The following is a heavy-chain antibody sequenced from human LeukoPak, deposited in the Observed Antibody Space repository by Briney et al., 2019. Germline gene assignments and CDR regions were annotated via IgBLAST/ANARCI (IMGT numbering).Heavy chain of an antibody. V-gene: IGHV3-23*01. Sequence: GGSLRLSCAASGFKFDSYAMTWVRQAPGKGLEWVSAIGGSGGTTYDADSLKGRFTISRDNSKNTLYLQMNSLRAEDTAVYYCAKPAGTTIGYYYMDVWGKGTTVTVSS. CDR1: GFKFDSYA. CDR3: AKPAGTTIGYYYMDV. D-gene: IGHD1-7*01. CDR2: IGGSGGTT. J-gene: IGHJ6*03.